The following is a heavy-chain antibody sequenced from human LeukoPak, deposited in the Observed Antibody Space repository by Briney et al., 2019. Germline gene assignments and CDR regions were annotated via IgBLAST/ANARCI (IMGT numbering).Heavy chain of an antibody. CDR2: ISWNSASV. D-gene: IGHD6-13*01. CDR1: GFTFDNYG. CDR3: AKDHGYSSSWYDY. V-gene: IGHV3-9*01. J-gene: IGHJ4*02. Sequence: GGSLRLSCAASGFTFDNYGMHWVRQAPGKGVKWVSTISWNSASVGYVDSVKGRFTISRDNAKKTLYLLMNSLRPEDTALYYCAKDHGYSSSWYDYWGQGTLVTVSS.